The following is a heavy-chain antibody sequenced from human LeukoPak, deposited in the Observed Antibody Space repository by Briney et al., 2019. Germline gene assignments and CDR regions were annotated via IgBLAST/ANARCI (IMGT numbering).Heavy chain of an antibody. V-gene: IGHV4-30-4*08. J-gene: IGHJ4*02. Sequence: PSQTLSLTCTVSGGSISSGDYYWSWIRQPPGKGLEWIGYIYYSGSTYYNPSLKSRVTISVDTSKNQFSLKLSSVTAADTAVYSCARSYSSSWYYFDYWGQGTLVTVSS. CDR2: IYYSGST. D-gene: IGHD6-13*01. CDR1: GGSISSGDYY. CDR3: ARSYSSSWYYFDY.